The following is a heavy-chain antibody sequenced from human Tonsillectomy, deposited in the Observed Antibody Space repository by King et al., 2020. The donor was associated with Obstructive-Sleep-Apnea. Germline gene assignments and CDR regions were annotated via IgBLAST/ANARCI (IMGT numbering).Heavy chain of an antibody. CDR3: AGPRFDY. CDR1: GDSIKSYY. Sequence: VQLQESGPGLVKPSETLSLTCSVSGDSIKSYYCDWVRQGPGKGLEWIWYISYSWTTNYNPSLKSRVTISVDTSKYQFSLKLSSVTAADTAVYYCAGPRFDYWGQGTLVTVSS. CDR2: ISYSWTT. V-gene: IGHV4-59*01. J-gene: IGHJ4*02.